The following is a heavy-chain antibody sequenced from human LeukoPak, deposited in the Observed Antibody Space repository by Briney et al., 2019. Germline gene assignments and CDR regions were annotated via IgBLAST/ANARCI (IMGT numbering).Heavy chain of an antibody. CDR1: GFTFSRYA. CDR2: ISGSGGSI. D-gene: IGHD6-19*01. CDR3: AKLGSEL. Sequence: PGGSLRPSCAASGFTFSRYAMNWVRQAPGKGLQWVSVISGSGGSIYYADSVKGRFTISRDNSKNTLYLQMNSLRVEDTAVYYCAKLGSELWGQGTLVTVSS. V-gene: IGHV3-23*01. J-gene: IGHJ4*02.